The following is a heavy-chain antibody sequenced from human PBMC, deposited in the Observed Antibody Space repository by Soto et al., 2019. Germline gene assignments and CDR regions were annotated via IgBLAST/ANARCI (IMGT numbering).Heavy chain of an antibody. CDR1: GFTFSSYS. CDR3: ARDSRTGEVGSNWFDP. D-gene: IGHD1-26*01. Sequence: EVQLVESGGGLVQPGGSLRLSCAASGFTFSSYSMNWVRQAPGKGLEWVSYISSSSSTIYYADSVKGRFTISRDNAKNSLYLQMNSLRDEDTAVDYCARDSRTGEVGSNWFDPWGQGTLVTVSS. V-gene: IGHV3-48*02. CDR2: ISSSSSTI. J-gene: IGHJ5*02.